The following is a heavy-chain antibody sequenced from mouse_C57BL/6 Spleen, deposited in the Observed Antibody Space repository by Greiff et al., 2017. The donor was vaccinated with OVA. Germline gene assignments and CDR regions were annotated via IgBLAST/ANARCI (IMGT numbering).Heavy chain of an antibody. V-gene: IGHV1-74*01. D-gene: IGHD2-4*01. CDR2: IHPSDSDT. J-gene: IGHJ1*03. CDR1: GYTFTSYW. CDR3: ARWGNDYDGWYFDV. Sequence: QVQLQQPGAELVKPGASVKVSCKASGYTFTSYWMHWVKQRPGQGLEWIGRIHPSDSDTNYNQKFKGKATLTVDKSSSTAYMELHSLTSEDSAVYFCARWGNDYDGWYFDVWGTGTTVTVSS.